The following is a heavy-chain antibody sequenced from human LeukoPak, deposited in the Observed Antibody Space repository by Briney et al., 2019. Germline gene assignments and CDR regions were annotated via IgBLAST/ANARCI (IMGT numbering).Heavy chain of an antibody. CDR1: GYTFTSYG. V-gene: IGHV1-18*04. CDR3: ARDFYDILTGYSYRIPLDY. J-gene: IGHJ4*02. D-gene: IGHD3-9*01. CDR2: ISAYNGNT. Sequence: ASVKVSCKASGYTFTSYGISWVRQAPGQGLEWMGWISAYNGNTNYAQKLQGRVTMTTDTSTSTAYMELRSLRSDDTAVYYCARDFYDILTGYSYRIPLDYWGQGTLVTVSS.